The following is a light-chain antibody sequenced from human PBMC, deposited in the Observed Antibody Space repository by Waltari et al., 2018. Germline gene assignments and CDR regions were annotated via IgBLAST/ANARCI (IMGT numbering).Light chain of an antibody. CDR2: DVT. Sequence: QSALTQPASVSGSPGQSIAFSCPGTSSDVGGYKSVSWYQQHPGKDPKLMIYDVTKRPSGISNRFSGSKSGYTASLTISGLQAEDEADYYCISYTSSGTYVFGTGTKVTVL. V-gene: IGLV2-14*01. CDR3: ISYTSSGTYV. J-gene: IGLJ1*01. CDR1: SSDVGGYKS.